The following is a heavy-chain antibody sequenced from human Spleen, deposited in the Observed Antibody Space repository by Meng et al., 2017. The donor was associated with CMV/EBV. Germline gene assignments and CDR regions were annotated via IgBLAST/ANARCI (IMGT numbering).Heavy chain of an antibody. J-gene: IGHJ6*02. D-gene: IGHD4-23*01. V-gene: IGHV1-18*01. CDR1: GYTFITYA. CDR3: ARDGESMVVTPSYYYGTDV. Sequence: ASVKVSCKASGYTFITYAISWVRQAPGQGLEWMGWISTYNGNTNYAKNLRGRVTMTTDTATSTAYMELRSLRSDDTAVYYCARDGESMVVTPSYYYGTDVWGQGTTVTVSS. CDR2: ISTYNGNT.